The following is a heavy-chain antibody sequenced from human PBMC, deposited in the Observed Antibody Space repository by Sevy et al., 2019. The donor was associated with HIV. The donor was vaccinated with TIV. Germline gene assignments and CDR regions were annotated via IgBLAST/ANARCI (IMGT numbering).Heavy chain of an antibody. V-gene: IGHV3-30*18. CDR3: AKELTAMVFYYFDY. Sequence: GGSLRLSCAASGFTFSSYGVHWVRQAPGKGLEWVAVISYDGSNKYYADSVKGRFTISRDNSKNTLYLQMNSLRAEDTAVYYCAKELTAMVFYYFDYWGQGTLVTVSS. CDR2: ISYDGSNK. D-gene: IGHD5-18*01. J-gene: IGHJ4*02. CDR1: GFTFSSYG.